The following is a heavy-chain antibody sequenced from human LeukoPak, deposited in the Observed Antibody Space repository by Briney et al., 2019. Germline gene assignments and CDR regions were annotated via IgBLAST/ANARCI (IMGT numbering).Heavy chain of an antibody. Sequence: SETLSLTCAVYGGSFSGYYWSWIRQPPGKGLEWIGEINHSGSTNYNPSLKSRVTISVDTSKNQFSLKLSSVTAADTAVYYCAREVLDYGDYGWFDPWGQGTLVTVSS. CDR3: AREVLDYGDYGWFDP. J-gene: IGHJ5*02. CDR2: INHSGST. CDR1: GGSFSGYY. V-gene: IGHV4-34*09. D-gene: IGHD4-17*01.